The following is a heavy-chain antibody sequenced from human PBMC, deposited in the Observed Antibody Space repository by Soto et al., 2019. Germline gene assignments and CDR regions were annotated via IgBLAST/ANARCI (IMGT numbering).Heavy chain of an antibody. J-gene: IGHJ6*02. V-gene: IGHV3-7*01. CDR2: IKQDGSEK. CDR3: ARYRLVVLMVYAIDYGMDV. Sequence: PGGSLRLSCAASGFTFSSYWMSWVCQAPGKGLEWVANIKQDGSEKYYVDSVKGRFTISRDNAKNSLYLQMNSLRAEDTAVYYCARYRLVVLMVYAIDYGMDVWGQGTTVTVSS. D-gene: IGHD2-8*01. CDR1: GFTFSSYW.